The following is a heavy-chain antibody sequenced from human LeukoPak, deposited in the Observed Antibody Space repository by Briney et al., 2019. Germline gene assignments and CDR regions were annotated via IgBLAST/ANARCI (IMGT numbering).Heavy chain of an antibody. D-gene: IGHD4-23*01. J-gene: IGHJ4*02. V-gene: IGHV4-4*07. CDR2: VFPSGAT. Sequence: SETLSLTCTVSGDSITGYYWSWMRQPAGKGLEWIGRVFPSGATHYNPSLNSRVTVSRDTSKNQFSLKLTSVTAADTAVYYCARLSPDGGGGTFFDFWGQGTLVTVSS. CDR3: ARLSPDGGGGTFFDF. CDR1: GDSITGYY.